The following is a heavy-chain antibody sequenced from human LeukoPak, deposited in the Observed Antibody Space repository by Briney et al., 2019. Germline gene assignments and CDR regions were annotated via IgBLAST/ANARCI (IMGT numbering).Heavy chain of an antibody. J-gene: IGHJ6*03. Sequence: ASVKVSCKASGYTFTSYDINWVRQATGQGLEWMGWMNPNSGNTGYAQKFQGRVTMTRNTSISTAYMELSSLRSEDTAVYYCARVRSSSWYYYYYMDVWGKGTTVTVSS. D-gene: IGHD6-13*01. V-gene: IGHV1-8*01. CDR3: ARVRSSSWYYYYYMDV. CDR2: MNPNSGNT. CDR1: GYTFTSYD.